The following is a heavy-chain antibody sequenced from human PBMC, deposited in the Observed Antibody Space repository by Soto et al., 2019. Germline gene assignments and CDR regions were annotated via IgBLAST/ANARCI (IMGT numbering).Heavy chain of an antibody. Sequence: QVQLVQSGAEVKKPGSSVKVSCKASGGTFSSYTISWVRQAPGQGLEWMGRIIPILGIANYAQKFQGRVTITADKSTSTAYMELSSLRSGDTAVYYCARSLPGYSYGGHDAFDIWGQGTMVTVSS. J-gene: IGHJ3*02. CDR3: ARSLPGYSYGGHDAFDI. CDR1: GGTFSSYT. CDR2: IIPILGIA. D-gene: IGHD5-18*01. V-gene: IGHV1-69*02.